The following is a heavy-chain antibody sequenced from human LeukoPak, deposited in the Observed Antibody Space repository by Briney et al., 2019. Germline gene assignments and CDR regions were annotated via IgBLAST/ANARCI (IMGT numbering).Heavy chain of an antibody. CDR1: GFIFSSFW. CDR3: ARGGFYPEY. Sequence: GGSRRLAWAAAGFIFSSFWMTWVRQAPGKGLEWVANIKHDGSEKYYADSVKGRFTISRDNARNSMYLQMNSLTAEDTAVYYCARGGFYPEYWGQGTLVTVSS. D-gene: IGHD2/OR15-2a*01. CDR2: IKHDGSEK. V-gene: IGHV3-7*01. J-gene: IGHJ4*02.